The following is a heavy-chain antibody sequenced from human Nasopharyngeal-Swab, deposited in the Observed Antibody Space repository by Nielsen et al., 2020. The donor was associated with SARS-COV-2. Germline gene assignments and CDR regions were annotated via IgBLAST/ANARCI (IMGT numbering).Heavy chain of an antibody. J-gene: IGHJ4*02. CDR2: IGDKDHNYAT. CDR3: TTDSYFDY. CDR1: GFIFSASA. Sequence: GESLKISCAASGFIFSASAIHWVRQASGKGLEWVGGIGDKDHNYATTYGASVQGRFTISRDDSKNTAFLQMDSLKTEDTALYYCTTDSYFDYWGQGTLVTVSS. V-gene: IGHV3-73*01.